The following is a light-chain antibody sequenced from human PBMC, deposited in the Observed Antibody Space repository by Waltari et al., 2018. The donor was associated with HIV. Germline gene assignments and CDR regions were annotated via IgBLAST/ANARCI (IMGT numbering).Light chain of an antibody. V-gene: IGKV1-NL1*01. J-gene: IGKJ2*01. Sequence: DIQMTQSPSYLSASVGDIVTITCRASQGISNSLAWYQQKPGKAPKLLLYGASRLQTGVPSRFSGSGSGTDFALTISRLQPEDFATYYCQQYYDSLMYTFGQGTKLEIK. CDR1: QGISNS. CDR3: QQYYDSLMYT. CDR2: GAS.